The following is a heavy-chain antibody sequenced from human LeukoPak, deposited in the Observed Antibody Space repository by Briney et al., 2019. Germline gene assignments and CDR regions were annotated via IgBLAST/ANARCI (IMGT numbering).Heavy chain of an antibody. Sequence: PGGSLSISCAASRFTVISNYMSRVRQAPGKGLKWDSVPYSGGSTYYADSVKGRFNSSRDNSKNTRYLQMNSQRAEDTAVYYCARATYYYDSSGGHFDYWGQGPLVTVSS. CDR3: ARATYYYDSSGGHFDY. CDR2: PYSGGST. V-gene: IGHV3-66*01. J-gene: IGHJ4*02. CDR1: RFTVISNY. D-gene: IGHD3-22*01.